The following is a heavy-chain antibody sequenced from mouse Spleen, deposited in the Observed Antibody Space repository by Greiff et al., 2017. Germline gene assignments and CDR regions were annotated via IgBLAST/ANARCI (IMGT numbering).Heavy chain of an antibody. CDR3: ARYQYYGSSPWYFDV. J-gene: IGHJ1*01. CDR1: GDSITSGY. CDR2: ISYSGST. V-gene: IGHV3-8*02. Sequence: VQLKESGPSLVKPSQTLSLTCSVTGDSITSGYWNWIRKFPGNKLEYMGYISYSGSTYYNPSLKSRISITRDTSKNQYYLQLNSVTTEDTATYYCARYQYYGSSPWYFDVWGAGTTVTVSS. D-gene: IGHD1-1*01.